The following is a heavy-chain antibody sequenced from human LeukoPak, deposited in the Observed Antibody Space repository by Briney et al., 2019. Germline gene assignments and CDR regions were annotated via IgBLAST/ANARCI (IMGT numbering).Heavy chain of an antibody. V-gene: IGHV4-34*01. CDR1: GGSFSGYY. D-gene: IGHD3-16*02. J-gene: IGHJ5*02. CDR3: ARGIIVWGSYRFNWFDP. CDR2: INHSGST. Sequence: SETLSLTCAVYGGSFSGYYWSWIRQPPGKGLEWIGEINHSGSTNYNPSLESRVTISVDTSKNQFSLKLSSVTAADTAVYYCARGIIVWGSYRFNWFDPWGQGTLVTVSS.